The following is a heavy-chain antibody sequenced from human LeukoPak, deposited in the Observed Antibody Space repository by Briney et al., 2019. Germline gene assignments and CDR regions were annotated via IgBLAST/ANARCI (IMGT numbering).Heavy chain of an antibody. V-gene: IGHV1-3*01. CDR3: ARGTAYGGYVNY. CDR1: GYTFTNYL. J-gene: IGHJ4*02. CDR2: INAGNGNT. Sequence: VASVKVSCKASGYTFTNYLMHWVRQAPGQRLEWMGWINAGNGNTKYSQNFQDRVTTTRDTSANTAYMELSSLRSEDTAVYYCARGTAYGGYVNYWGQGTLVTVSS. D-gene: IGHD5-12*01.